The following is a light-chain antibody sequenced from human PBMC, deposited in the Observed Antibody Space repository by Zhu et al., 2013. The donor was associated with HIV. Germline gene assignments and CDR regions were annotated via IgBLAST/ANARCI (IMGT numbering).Light chain of an antibody. Sequence: DIQMTQSPSTLSASVADRVTITCRASHNIDKWVAWYQQKPGKAPKLLISDASSLQSGVSSRFSGSGSGTEFTLTISSLQPDDLGTYYCQQHNSYSPFTFGPGDQARDQT. CDR2: DAS. V-gene: IGKV1-5*01. CDR3: QQHNSYSPFT. J-gene: IGKJ2*01. CDR1: HNIDKW.